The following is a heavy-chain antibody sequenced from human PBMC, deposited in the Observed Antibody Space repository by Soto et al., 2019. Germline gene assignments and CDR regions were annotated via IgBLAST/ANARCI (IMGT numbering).Heavy chain of an antibody. CDR2: ISHSGDT. J-gene: IGHJ6*02. D-gene: IGHD2-2*01. CDR3: TRIYCTTTSCFINGMDV. CDR1: GYVITNGYH. Sequence: SETLSLTCAVSGYVITNGYHWGWIRQRRGKELEWIGTISHSGDTYYNPSLKSRVTISIDTAKNHLSLILSSVTAADTATYYCTRIYCTTTSCFINGMDVRGQGTRVTVSS. V-gene: IGHV4-38-2*01.